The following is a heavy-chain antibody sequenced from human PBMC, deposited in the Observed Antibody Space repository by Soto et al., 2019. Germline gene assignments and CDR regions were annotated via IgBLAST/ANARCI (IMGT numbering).Heavy chain of an antibody. J-gene: IGHJ4*02. CDR2: IYYRGNA. V-gene: IGHV4-30-4*01. Sequence: PSETLSLTCTVSGGSISSGDYYWSWIRQPPGKGLEWIGYIYYRGNAYYNPSLQTRVTISLDKSRSQFSLNLNSVTAAYLAVYFCARLEGLATISYYFDFWGPGALVTVSS. D-gene: IGHD3-9*01. CDR1: GGSISSGDYY. CDR3: ARLEGLATISYYFDF.